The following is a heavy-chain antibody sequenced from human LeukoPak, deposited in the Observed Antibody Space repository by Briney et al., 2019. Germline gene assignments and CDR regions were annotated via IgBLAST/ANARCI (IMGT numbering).Heavy chain of an antibody. CDR1: GFTFGDYA. V-gene: IGHV3-49*03. Sequence: GGSLRLSCTASGFTFGDYAMSWFRQAPGKGLEWVGFIRSKAYGGTTEYAASVKGRFTISRDDSKSIAYLHMNSLKTEDTAVYYCTRDRESGSYIDAFDIWGQGTMVTVSS. J-gene: IGHJ3*02. CDR2: IRSKAYGGTT. CDR3: TRDRESGSYIDAFDI. D-gene: IGHD1-26*01.